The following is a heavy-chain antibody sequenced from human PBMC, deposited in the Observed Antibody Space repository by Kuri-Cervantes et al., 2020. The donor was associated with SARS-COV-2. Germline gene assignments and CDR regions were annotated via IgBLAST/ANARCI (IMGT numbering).Heavy chain of an antibody. CDR2: IIPIFGTA. CDR3: ARGGQNYYDSSGYSH. J-gene: IGHJ1*01. Sequence: SVKVSCKASGGTFSSYAISWVRQAPGQGLEWMGGIIPIFGTANYAQKFQGRVTITADKSTSTAYMELSSLRSEDTAVYYCARGGQNYYDSSGYSHWGQGTLVTVSS. CDR1: GGTFSSYA. V-gene: IGHV1-69*06. D-gene: IGHD3-22*01.